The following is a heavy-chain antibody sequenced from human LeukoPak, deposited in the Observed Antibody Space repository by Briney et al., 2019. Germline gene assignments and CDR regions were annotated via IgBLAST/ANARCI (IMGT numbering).Heavy chain of an antibody. D-gene: IGHD3-10*01. J-gene: IGHJ2*01. V-gene: IGHV4-61*02. CDR2: IYSTGST. CDR3: AGIGWYFDL. CDR1: GGSISSGSYY. Sequence: RTSQTLSLTCIVSGGSISSGSYYWSWIRQPAGKGLEWIGRIYSTGSTSYNPSLQSRVTISVDTSKNQFSLKLSSMTAADTAVYYCAGIGWYFDLWGRGPLVTVSS.